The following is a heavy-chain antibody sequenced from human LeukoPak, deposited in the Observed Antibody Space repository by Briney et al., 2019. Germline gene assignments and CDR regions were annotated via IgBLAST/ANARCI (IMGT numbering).Heavy chain of an antibody. V-gene: IGHV3-23*01. D-gene: IGHD6-19*01. J-gene: IGHJ4*02. CDR3: AKDFAIAVAGTIDY. CDR1: GFTFSSYA. CDR2: ISGSGGST. Sequence: PGGSLRLSCAASGFTFSSYAMSWVRQAPGKGLEGVSAISGSGGSTYYADSVKGRFTISRDNSKNTLYLQMNSLRAEDTAVYYCAKDFAIAVAGTIDYWGQGTLVTVSS.